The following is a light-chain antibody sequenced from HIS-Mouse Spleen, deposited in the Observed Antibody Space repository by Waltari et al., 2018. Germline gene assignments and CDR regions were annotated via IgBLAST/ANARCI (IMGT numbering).Light chain of an antibody. J-gene: IGLJ2*01. CDR2: EDS. V-gene: IGLV3-10*01. Sequence: SYELTQPPSVSVSTGQTARITCPGDALPKQYASWYQQKSGQAPVLVIYEDSKRPSGIPERFSGSSSGTMATLTIGGAQVEDEADYYCYSTDSSGNHRVFGGGTKLTVL. CDR1: ALPKQY. CDR3: YSTDSSGNHRV.